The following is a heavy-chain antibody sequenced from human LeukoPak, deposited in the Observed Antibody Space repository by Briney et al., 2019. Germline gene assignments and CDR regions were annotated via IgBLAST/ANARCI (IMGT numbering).Heavy chain of an antibody. J-gene: IGHJ6*02. CDR3: ARGLHYYYYGMDV. CDR1: GFTFSSYT. V-gene: IGHV3-30-3*01. CDR2: ISYDGSNK. D-gene: IGHD3-10*01. Sequence: PGRSLRLSCAASGFTFSSYTMHWVRQAPGKGLEWVAVISYDGSNKYYADSVKGRLTISRDNSKNTLYLQMNSLRAEDTAVYYCARGLHYYYYGMDVWGQGTTVTVSS.